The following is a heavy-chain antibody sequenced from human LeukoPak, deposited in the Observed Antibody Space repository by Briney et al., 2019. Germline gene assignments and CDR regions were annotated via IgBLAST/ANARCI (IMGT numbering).Heavy chain of an antibody. J-gene: IGHJ4*02. CDR3: ARDLGYYYGSGSFDY. V-gene: IGHV1-2*02. CDR1: GHTFTGYY. D-gene: IGHD3-10*01. CDR2: TNPNSGGT. Sequence: ASVKVSCKASGHTFTGYYMHWVRQAPGQGLEWMGWTNPNSGGTNYAQKFQGRVTMTRDTSISTAYMELSRLRSDDTAVYYCARDLGYYYGSGSFDYWGQGTLVTVSS.